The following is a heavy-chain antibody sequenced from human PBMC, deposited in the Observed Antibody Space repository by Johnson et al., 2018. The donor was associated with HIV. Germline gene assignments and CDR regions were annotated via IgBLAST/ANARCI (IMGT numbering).Heavy chain of an antibody. CDR1: GFSFRDFA. V-gene: IGHV3-23*04. Sequence: VQLVESGGGLVQPGEGSLRLSCVASGFSFRDFAMSWVRQAPGKGLQWVSAISGNGESPYYADSVKGRFTISRDNSKNTLYLQMNSLRAEDTAVYYCARAPYYYDSSTGAFDIWGQGTMVTVSS. J-gene: IGHJ3*02. D-gene: IGHD3-22*01. CDR2: ISGNGESP. CDR3: ARAPYYYDSSTGAFDI.